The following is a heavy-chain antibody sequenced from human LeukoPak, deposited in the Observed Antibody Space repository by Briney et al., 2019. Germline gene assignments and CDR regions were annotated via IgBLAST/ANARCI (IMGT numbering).Heavy chain of an antibody. CDR2: IRSKAFGGTP. V-gene: IGHV3-49*03. Sequence: PGGSLRLSCSASGFTFDDYAVGWFRQAPGKGLEWVGFIRSKAFGGTPEYAASVRGRFTISRDDSKSIAYLQMNSLKTEDTAVYYCTRNTVTVHFDYWSQGTLVTVSS. CDR3: TRNTVTVHFDY. CDR1: GFTFDDYA. D-gene: IGHD4-17*01. J-gene: IGHJ4*02.